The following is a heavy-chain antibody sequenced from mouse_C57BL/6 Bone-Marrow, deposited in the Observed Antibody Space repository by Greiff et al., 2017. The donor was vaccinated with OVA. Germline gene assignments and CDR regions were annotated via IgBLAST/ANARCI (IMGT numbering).Heavy chain of an antibody. CDR3: ASGDYGD. D-gene: IGHD2-4*01. J-gene: IGHJ2*01. V-gene: IGHV1-58*01. Sequence: VQLQQSGAELVRPGSSVKMSCKTSGYTFTSYGINWVKQRPGQGLEWIGYFYIDNGYTEYNEKFKGKATLTSDTSSSTAYMQLSSLTSEDSAIYFCASGDYGDWGQGTTLTVSS. CDR2: FYIDNGYT. CDR1: GYTFTSYG.